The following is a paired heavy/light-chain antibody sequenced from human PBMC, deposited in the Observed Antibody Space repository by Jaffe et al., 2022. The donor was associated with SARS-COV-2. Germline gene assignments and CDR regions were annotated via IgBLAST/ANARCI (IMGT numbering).Heavy chain of an antibody. D-gene: IGHD3-22*01. CDR2: ISGSGSRT. J-gene: IGHJ4*02. CDR3: AKDQMTVVITTMDY. CDR1: GFTFSSYA. Sequence: EVQLVESGGALAQPGGSLRLSCAASGFTFSSYAMSWVRQAPGKGLEWVSGISGSGSRTYYADSVKGRFTISRDNSKNTLYLQMNSLRGEDTAVYYCAKDQMTVVITTMDYWGQGTLVSVSS. V-gene: IGHV3-23*04.
Light chain of an antibody. CDR1: QGISNY. J-gene: IGKJ5*01. V-gene: IGKV1-16*02. CDR3: QQYNNYPIT. Sequence: DIQMTQSPSSLSASVGDRVTITCRASQGISNYLAWFQQKPGKAPKSLIYAASTLQSGVPSKFSGSGSGTDFTLTISSLQPEDFATYYCQQYNNYPITFGQGTRLEIK. CDR2: AAS.